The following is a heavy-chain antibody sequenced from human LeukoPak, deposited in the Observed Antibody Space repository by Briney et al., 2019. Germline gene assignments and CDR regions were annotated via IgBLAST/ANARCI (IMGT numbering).Heavy chain of an antibody. CDR1: GFTYSDYA. D-gene: IGHD7-27*01. CDR2: IMRCSVIT. J-gene: IGHJ4*02. V-gene: IGHV3-23*01. CDR3: VSRAGSPWGPFDD. Sequence: GGSLRLSCAASGFTYSDYAINWVRQAPGRGLEWVSSIMRCSVITYNADSVKGRFTISRDNSNNTLYLHMNSLRAEDTAVYYCVSRAGSPWGPFDDWGQGTLVTVSS.